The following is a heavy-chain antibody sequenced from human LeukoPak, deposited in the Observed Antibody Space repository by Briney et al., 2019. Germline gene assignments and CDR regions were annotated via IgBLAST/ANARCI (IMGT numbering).Heavy chain of an antibody. V-gene: IGHV5-51*01. Sequence: PGESLKISCQASGFTFTTFWIGWVRQMPGKGLEWMGITSPDDSVTRYSPSFQGQVTISADKTISTAYLQWSSLKASDTAMYYCARAGNYFDTSGFHYWGQGTLVTVAS. CDR1: GFTFTTFW. J-gene: IGHJ4*02. D-gene: IGHD3-22*01. CDR2: TSPDDSVT. CDR3: ARAGNYFDTSGFHY.